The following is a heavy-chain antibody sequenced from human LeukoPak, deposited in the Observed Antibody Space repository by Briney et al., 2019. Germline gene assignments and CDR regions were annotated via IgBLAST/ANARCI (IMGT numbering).Heavy chain of an antibody. V-gene: IGHV3-23*01. J-gene: IGHJ6*02. CDR3: AKVKGYCSSTSCSNYYYYGMDV. CDR2: IGGSGTNT. Sequence: GGSLRLSCAASGFTFSSYAMSWVRQAPGKGLEWVSAIGGSGTNTYYADSVKGRFTISRDNSKNTLYLQMNSLRAEDTAVYYCAKVKGYCSSTSCSNYYYYGMDVWGQGTTVTVSS. D-gene: IGHD2-2*01. CDR1: GFTFSSYA.